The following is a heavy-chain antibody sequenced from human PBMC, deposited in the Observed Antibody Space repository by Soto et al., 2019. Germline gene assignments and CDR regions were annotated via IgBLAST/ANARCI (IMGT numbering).Heavy chain of an antibody. V-gene: IGHV4-34*01. CDR1: GGSFRGYY. CDR3: ARGRQWLDN. J-gene: IGHJ4*02. CDR2: ISHTGST. D-gene: IGHD6-19*01. Sequence: QVQLQQWGAGLLKPSETLSLTCAVYGGSFRGYYWSWIRQPPGTGLEWIGEISHTGSTTYSPSLTSRVTISLDTSKNQFSLNLSSVTAADTAVYYCARGRQWLDNWGQGTLVTVSS.